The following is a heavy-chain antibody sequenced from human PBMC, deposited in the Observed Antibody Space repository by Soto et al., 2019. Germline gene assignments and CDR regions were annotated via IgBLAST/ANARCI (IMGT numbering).Heavy chain of an antibody. CDR1: GGSISSYY. D-gene: IGHD3-3*01. V-gene: IGHV4-59*01. Sequence: SETLSLTCTVSGGSISSYYWSWIRQPPGKGLEWIGYIYYSGSTNYNPSLKSRVTISVDTSKNQFSLKLSSVTAADTAVYYCARASYYDFWSGPNPSNWFDPWGQGTLVTVSS. J-gene: IGHJ5*02. CDR3: ARASYYDFWSGPNPSNWFDP. CDR2: IYYSGST.